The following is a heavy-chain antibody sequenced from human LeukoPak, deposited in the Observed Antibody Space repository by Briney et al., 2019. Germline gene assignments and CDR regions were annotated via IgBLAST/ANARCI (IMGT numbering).Heavy chain of an antibody. J-gene: IGHJ4*01. CDR3: MRAVGLGPGAHFDQ. CDR1: GFSFSRNY. Sequence: GGSLRLSCAASGFSFSRNYMSWVRQTPGKALEWISYIPTSGISVQYADSVKGRFTASRDDAKNSLHLQMDSLRVEDTAVYYCMRAVGLGPGAHFDQWGQEPWSSSPQ. D-gene: IGHD1-26*01. V-gene: IGHV3-11*01. CDR2: IPTSGISV.